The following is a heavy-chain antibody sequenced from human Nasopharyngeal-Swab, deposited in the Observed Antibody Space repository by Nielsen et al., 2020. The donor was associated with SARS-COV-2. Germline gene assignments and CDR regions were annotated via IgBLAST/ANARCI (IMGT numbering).Heavy chain of an antibody. CDR3: ARASRGRS. J-gene: IGHJ5*02. CDR1: GFTFSSYE. V-gene: IGHV3-48*03. CDR2: ISSSSNTI. Sequence: GESLKISCAASGFTFSSYEMNWVRQAPGKGLEWVSYISSSSNTIYYADSVRGRFTISRDNAKKSLYLQMNSLRAEDTAVYYCARASRGRSWGQGTLVTVSS.